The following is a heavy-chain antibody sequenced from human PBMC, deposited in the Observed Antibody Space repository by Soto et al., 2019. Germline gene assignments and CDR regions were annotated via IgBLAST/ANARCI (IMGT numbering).Heavy chain of an antibody. Sequence: PRRSLRPSCAASGSIFNNYAMSWCRQAPGKGLEWVSSIGDGGVDSYYADYVKGRFTISRDNSKNSLYLQMNSLRAEDTAIYYCAKDRMSRNSVWDPFDVWGQGTMVTVSS. CDR2: IGDGGVDS. CDR1: GSIFNNYA. D-gene: IGHD4-4*01. CDR3: AKDRMSRNSVWDPFDV. J-gene: IGHJ3*01. V-gene: IGHV3-23*01.